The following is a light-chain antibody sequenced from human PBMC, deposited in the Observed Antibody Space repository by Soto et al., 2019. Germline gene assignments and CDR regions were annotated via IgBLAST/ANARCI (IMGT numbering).Light chain of an antibody. CDR3: AAWDDSLNGVL. CDR2: SNN. Sequence: QSVLTQPPSGSGTPGQRVTISCSGSSSNIGRNTVNWYQQLPRTAPKLLIHSNNQRPSGVPDRFSGSKSGTSASLAISGLQSEDEADYYCAAWDDSLNGVLFGGGTKVTVL. V-gene: IGLV1-44*01. J-gene: IGLJ2*01. CDR1: SSNIGRNT.